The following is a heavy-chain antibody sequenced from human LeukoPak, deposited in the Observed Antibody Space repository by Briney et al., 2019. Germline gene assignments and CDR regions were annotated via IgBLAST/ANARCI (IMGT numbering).Heavy chain of an antibody. V-gene: IGHV3-30-3*01. CDR2: ISYDGSNK. Sequence: QTGGSLRLSCAASGFTFSSYAMHWVRQAPGKGLEWVAVISYDGSNKYYADSVKGRFTISRDNSKNTLYLQMNSLRAEDTAVYYCARASPSQWELLGDAFDIWGQGTMVTVSS. CDR3: ARASPSQWELLGDAFDI. CDR1: GFTFSSYA. J-gene: IGHJ3*02. D-gene: IGHD1-26*01.